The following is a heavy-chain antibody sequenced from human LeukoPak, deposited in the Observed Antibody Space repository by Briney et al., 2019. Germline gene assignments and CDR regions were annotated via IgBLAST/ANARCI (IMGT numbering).Heavy chain of an antibody. CDR3: AKVSLNDAFDI. CDR1: GFTFSSYA. CDR2: IRYDGSRK. V-gene: IGHV3-30*02. J-gene: IGHJ3*02. Sequence: GGSLRLSCAASGFTFSSYAMHWVRQAPDKGLEWVAFIRYDGSRKYYADSVKGRFTISRDNSKNTLYLQMNSLRAEDTAMYYCAKVSLNDAFDIWGQGTMVSVSS.